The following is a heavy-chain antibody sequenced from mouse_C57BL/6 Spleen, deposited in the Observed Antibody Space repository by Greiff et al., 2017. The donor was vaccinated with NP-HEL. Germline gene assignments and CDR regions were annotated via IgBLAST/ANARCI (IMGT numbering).Heavy chain of an antibody. V-gene: IGHV1-53*01. J-gene: IGHJ4*01. CDR3: ARVRGYHEAMDY. D-gene: IGHD2-2*01. CDR2: INPSNGGT. Sequence: QVQLQQPGTELVKPGASVKLSCKASGYTFTSYWMHWVKQRPGQGLEWIGNINPSNGGTTYNEKFKSKATLTVDKSSSTAYMQLSSLTSEDSAVYYCARVRGYHEAMDYWGQGTSVTVSS. CDR1: GYTFTSYW.